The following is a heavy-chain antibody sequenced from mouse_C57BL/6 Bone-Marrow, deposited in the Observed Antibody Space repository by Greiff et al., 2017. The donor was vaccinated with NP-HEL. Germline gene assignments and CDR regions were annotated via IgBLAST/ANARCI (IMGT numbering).Heavy chain of an antibody. Sequence: VQLKESGAELVRPGASVKLSCTASGFNIKDDYMHWVKQRPEQGLEWIGWIDPENGDTEYASKFQGKATITADTSSNTAYLQLSSLTSEDTAVYYCTTAQVTSWFAYWGQGTLVTVSA. J-gene: IGHJ3*01. CDR3: TTAQVTSWFAY. CDR1: GFNIKDDY. D-gene: IGHD3-2*02. CDR2: IDPENGDT. V-gene: IGHV14-4*01.